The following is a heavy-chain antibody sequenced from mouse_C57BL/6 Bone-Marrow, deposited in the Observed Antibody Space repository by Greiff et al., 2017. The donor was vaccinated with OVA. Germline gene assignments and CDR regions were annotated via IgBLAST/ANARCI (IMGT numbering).Heavy chain of an antibody. CDR3: VRQGGTHWYFDV. Sequence: EVKVVESGGGLVQPKGSLKLSCAASGFSFNTYAMNWVRQAPGKGLEWVARIRSKSNDYATYYADSVKDRFTISRDDSESMLYLQMNNLKTEDTAMYYCVRQGGTHWYFDVWGTGTTVTVSS. V-gene: IGHV10-1*01. J-gene: IGHJ1*03. D-gene: IGHD3-3*01. CDR2: IRSKSNDYAT. CDR1: GFSFNTYA.